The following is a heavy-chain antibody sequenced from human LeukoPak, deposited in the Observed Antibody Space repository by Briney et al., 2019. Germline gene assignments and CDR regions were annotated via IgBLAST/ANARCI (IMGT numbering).Heavy chain of an antibody. D-gene: IGHD1-26*01. CDR3: AKGGGRPLGDAYDI. CDR1: RFTFNSYW. V-gene: IGHV3-7*01. Sequence: GGSLRLSCAASRFTFNSYWMNWVRQAPGKGLEWVAIIKYDGSVKYYVDSVRGRFTISRDNARNSLYLQMHSLRAEDTAAYYCAKGGGRPLGDAYDIWGQGTMVTVSS. CDR2: IKYDGSVK. J-gene: IGHJ3*02.